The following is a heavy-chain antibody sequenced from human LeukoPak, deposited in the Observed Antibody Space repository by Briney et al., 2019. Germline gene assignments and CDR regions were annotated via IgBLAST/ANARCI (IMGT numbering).Heavy chain of an antibody. CDR2: IYTSGST. CDR3: ARVRITMVRGVIMGSFWFDP. D-gene: IGHD3-10*01. Sequence: SETLSLTCTVSGGSISSYYWIWIRQPAGKGLEWIGRIYTSGSTNYNPSLKSRVTMSVDTCKNPSSLKLSFVNSADSAVYYCARVRITMVRGVIMGSFWFDPWGQGTLVTVSS. CDR1: GGSISSYY. V-gene: IGHV4-4*07. J-gene: IGHJ5*02.